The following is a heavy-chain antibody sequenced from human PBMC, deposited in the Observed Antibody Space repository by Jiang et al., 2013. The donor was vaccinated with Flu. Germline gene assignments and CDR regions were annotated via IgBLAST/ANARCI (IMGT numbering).Heavy chain of an antibody. J-gene: IGHJ6*02. V-gene: IGHV4-4*02. CDR3: ARIVVVPASPYGMDV. CDR2: IYHSGTT. D-gene: IGHD2-15*01. Sequence: GTLSLTCGVSGASISSDKWWNWVRQPPGKGLEWIGEIYHSGTTNYNPSLKSRVTISVDKPKNQFSLKLSSVTAADTAVYYCARIVVVPASPYGMDVWGQGTTVIVSS. CDR1: GASISSDKW.